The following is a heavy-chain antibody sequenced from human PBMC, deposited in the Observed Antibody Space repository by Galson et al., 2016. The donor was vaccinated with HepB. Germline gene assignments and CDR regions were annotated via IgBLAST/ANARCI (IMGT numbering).Heavy chain of an antibody. CDR1: GFTFRMYS. Sequence: SLRLSCAASGFTFRMYSMNWVRQAPGKGLEWVSFISSSSTSIKYADSVKGRFIVSRANAKNSVYLKMNILRDDDTGVYYCVRDLHLVEYSSSFYGYWGQGTRVTVSS. D-gene: IGHD6-6*01. V-gene: IGHV3-48*02. CDR3: VRDLHLVEYSSSFYGY. J-gene: IGHJ4*02. CDR2: ISSSSTSI.